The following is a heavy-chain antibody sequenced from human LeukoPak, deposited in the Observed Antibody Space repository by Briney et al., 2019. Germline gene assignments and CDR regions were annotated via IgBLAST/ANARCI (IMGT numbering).Heavy chain of an antibody. V-gene: IGHV4-4*07. Sequence: PSETLSLTCTVSGGSISRYYWSWIRQPAGKGLEWVGRIYTSGSTNYNPYLKSRVTRTVDTSKNQFSMKLSSVTGADTAVYYCARTTRSYDILTGLNDAFDIWGQGTMVTVSS. J-gene: IGHJ3*02. CDR1: GGSISRYY. CDR3: ARTTRSYDILTGLNDAFDI. D-gene: IGHD3-9*01. CDR2: IYTSGST.